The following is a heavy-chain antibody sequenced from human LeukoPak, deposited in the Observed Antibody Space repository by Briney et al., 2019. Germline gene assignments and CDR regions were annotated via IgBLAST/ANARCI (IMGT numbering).Heavy chain of an antibody. CDR1: GASFSTSSYY. Sequence: PETLSLTCTVSGASFSTSSYYWGWFLQYPGKGLDWIRSIYYSGSTYYDPSLRSRVTISVDTSKILFSLKLSSVTAADTAVYYCATPYYYDSSGGHFDYWGQGTLVTVSS. CDR2: IYYSGST. V-gene: IGHV4-39*01. J-gene: IGHJ4*02. D-gene: IGHD3-22*01. CDR3: ATPYYYDSSGGHFDY.